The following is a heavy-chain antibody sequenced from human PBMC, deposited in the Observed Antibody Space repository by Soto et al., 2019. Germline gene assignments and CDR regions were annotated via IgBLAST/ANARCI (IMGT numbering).Heavy chain of an antibody. D-gene: IGHD1-1*01. CDR2: IGTAGDT. V-gene: IGHV3-13*01. CDR3: ARGYDWPKDYYMDV. CDR1: GFAFSSYD. Sequence: GGSLRLSCAASGFAFSSYDMHWVRQATGKGLEWVSAIGTAGDTYYPGSVKGRFTISRENAKNSLYLQMNSLRAGDTAVYYCARGYDWPKDYYMDVWGKGTTVTVSS. J-gene: IGHJ6*03.